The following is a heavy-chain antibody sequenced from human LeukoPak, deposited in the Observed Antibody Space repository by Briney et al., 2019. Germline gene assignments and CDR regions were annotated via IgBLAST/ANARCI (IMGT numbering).Heavy chain of an antibody. CDR2: INHSGST. D-gene: IGHD3-3*01. CDR1: GGSFSGYY. CDR3: ARVDYDFWSGSTNGMDV. Sequence: SETLSLTCAVYGGSFSGYYWSWIRQPPGKGLEWIGEINHSGSTNYNPSLKSRVTISVDTSKNQFSLKLSSVTAADTAVYYCARVDYDFWSGSTNGMDVWGQGTTVTVSS. J-gene: IGHJ6*02. V-gene: IGHV4-34*01.